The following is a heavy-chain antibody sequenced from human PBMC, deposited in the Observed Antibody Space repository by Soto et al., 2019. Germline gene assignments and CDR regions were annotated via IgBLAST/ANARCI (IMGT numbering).Heavy chain of an antibody. CDR1: GGTFSSYA. J-gene: IGHJ6*02. D-gene: IGHD2-15*01. CDR2: IIPIFGTA. V-gene: IGHV1-69*13. Sequence: SVKVSCKASGGTFSSYAISWVRQAPGQGLEWMGGIIPIFGTANYAQKFQGRVTITADESTSTAYMELSSLRSEDTAVYYCARGCSGGSCYSYGMDVWGQGTTVTVSS. CDR3: ARGCSGGSCYSYGMDV.